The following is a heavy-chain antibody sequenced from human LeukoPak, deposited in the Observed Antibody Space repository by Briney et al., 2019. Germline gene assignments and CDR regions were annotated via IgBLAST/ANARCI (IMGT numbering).Heavy chain of an antibody. D-gene: IGHD6-19*01. CDR2: ISGDSRYI. V-gene: IGHV3-21*01. J-gene: IGHJ1*01. CDR3: ARGPGIAVAPLQH. CDR1: GFTVSSNY. Sequence: GGSLRLSCAASGFTVSSNYMSWVRQAPGKGLEWVSSISGDSRYIYYADSIRGRFTISRDNAKNAMYLHMTSLRAEDTAMYFCARGPGIAVAPLQHWGQGTLVTVSS.